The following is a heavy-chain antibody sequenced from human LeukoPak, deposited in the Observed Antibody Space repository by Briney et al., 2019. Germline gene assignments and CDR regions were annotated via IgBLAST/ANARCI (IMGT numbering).Heavy chain of an antibody. CDR1: GGSISSYY. V-gene: IGHV4-59*01. Sequence: SETLSLTCTVSGGSISSYYWSWIRQPPGKGLEWIGYIYYSGSTNYNPSLKSRVTISVDTSKNQFSLKLSSVTAADTAVYYCARGRGEWEPLYFQHWGQGTLVTVSS. J-gene: IGHJ1*01. D-gene: IGHD1-26*01. CDR3: ARGRGEWEPLYFQH. CDR2: IYYSGST.